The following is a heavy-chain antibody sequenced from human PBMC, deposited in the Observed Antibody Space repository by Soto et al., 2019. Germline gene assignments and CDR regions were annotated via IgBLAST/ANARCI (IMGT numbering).Heavy chain of an antibody. CDR3: ARQDRVVAEGRWFDP. J-gene: IGHJ5*02. CDR1: GYSFSSDYH. Sequence: KPSETLSLTCTVSGYSFSSDYHWAWIRQPPGKGLEWLGSVHYSGNTYYNPSLKSRLTISVDKSKNQFSLNLSSVTAADTAVYYCARQDRVVAEGRWFDPWGQGTLVTVSS. D-gene: IGHD2-15*01. CDR2: VHYSGNT. V-gene: IGHV4-38-2*02.